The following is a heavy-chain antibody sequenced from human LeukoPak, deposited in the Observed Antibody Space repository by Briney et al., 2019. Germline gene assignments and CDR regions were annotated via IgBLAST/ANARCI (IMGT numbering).Heavy chain of an antibody. Sequence: SETLSLTCTVSGVSISSYYWSWIRQPPGKGLEWIGYIYYSGSTNYNPSPKSRVTISVDTSKNQFSLKLSSVTAADTAVYYCARDRGGRGYDLRWFDPWGQGTLVTVSS. CDR1: GVSISSYY. CDR2: IYYSGST. J-gene: IGHJ5*02. D-gene: IGHD5-12*01. V-gene: IGHV4-59*01. CDR3: ARDRGGRGYDLRWFDP.